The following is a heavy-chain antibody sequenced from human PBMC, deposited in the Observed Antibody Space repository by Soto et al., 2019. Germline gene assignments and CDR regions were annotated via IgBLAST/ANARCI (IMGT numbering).Heavy chain of an antibody. V-gene: IGHV3-30*18. CDR1: GFSFSRYG. CDR2: ISWDGLAQ. Sequence: HPGGSLRLSCEASGFSFSRYGMHWVRQAPGMGLEWVAVISWDGLAQYYADSVKGRFTISRDNSQSTLYLRMNSLRTEDTAIYYCAKETIQVGGPNYFDYWGQGALVTVSS. J-gene: IGHJ4*02. D-gene: IGHD1-1*01. CDR3: AKETIQVGGPNYFDY.